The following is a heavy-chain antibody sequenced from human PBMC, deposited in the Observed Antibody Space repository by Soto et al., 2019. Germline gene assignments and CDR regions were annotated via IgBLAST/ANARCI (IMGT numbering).Heavy chain of an antibody. J-gene: IGHJ4*02. V-gene: IGHV1-18*01. CDR3: AREPNYCDY. CDR2: ISAYNGNK. Sequence: QVQLVQSGAEVKKPGSSVKVSCKASGYTFTSYGISWVRQAPGQGLEWMGWISAYNGNKKYAQKVQGRVTMTKDTSSSTAYMELRSLRSDDTAVDYCAREPNYCDYWGQGTLVTVSS. CDR1: GYTFTSYG.